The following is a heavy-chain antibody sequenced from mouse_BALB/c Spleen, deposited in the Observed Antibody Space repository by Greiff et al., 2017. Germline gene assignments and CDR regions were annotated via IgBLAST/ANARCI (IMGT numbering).Heavy chain of an antibody. CDR3: ARDYYGSSPYAMDY. V-gene: IGHV1-14*01. CDR1: GYTFTSYV. J-gene: IGHJ4*01. D-gene: IGHD1-1*01. Sequence: QLQQSGPELVKPGASVKMSCKASGYTFTSYVMHWVKQKPGQGLEWIGYINPYNDGTKYNEKFKGKATLTSDKSSSTAYMELSSLTSEDSAVYYCARDYYGSSPYAMDYWGQGTSVTVSS. CDR2: INPYNDGT.